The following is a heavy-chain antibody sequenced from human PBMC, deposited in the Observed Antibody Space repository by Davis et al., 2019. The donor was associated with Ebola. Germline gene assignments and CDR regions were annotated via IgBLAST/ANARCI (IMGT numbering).Heavy chain of an antibody. CDR2: ISSSSSYI. Sequence: GESLKISCAASGFTFSSYSMNWVRQAPGKGLEWVSYISSSSSYIYYADSVKGRFTISRDNAKNSLYLQMKSLRAEDTAVYYCARNEFSSSWDYSGMDVWAKGPRSPSP. J-gene: IGHJ6*02. V-gene: IGHV3-21*05. CDR1: GFTFSSYS. D-gene: IGHD6-6*01. CDR3: ARNEFSSSWDYSGMDV.